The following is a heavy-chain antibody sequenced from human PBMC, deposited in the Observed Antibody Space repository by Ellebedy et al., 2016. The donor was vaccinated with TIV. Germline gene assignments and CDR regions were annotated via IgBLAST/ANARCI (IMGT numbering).Heavy chain of an antibody. CDR3: TTGGCDS. V-gene: IGHV3-7*03. Sequence: GGSLRLXCAASGFTFSNYWMSWVRQAPGKGLEWVANIKPDGSEKYYVDSVKGRFTISRDNAKNSLYLQMNSLRAEDTAVYYCTTGGCDSWGQGTLVIVSS. J-gene: IGHJ5*01. CDR1: GFTFSNYW. CDR2: IKPDGSEK.